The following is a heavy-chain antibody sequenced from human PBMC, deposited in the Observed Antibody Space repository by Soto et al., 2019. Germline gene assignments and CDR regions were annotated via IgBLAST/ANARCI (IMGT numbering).Heavy chain of an antibody. CDR1: GFTFDDYA. V-gene: IGHV3-9*01. CDR3: AKDIMGGSYYAFDI. D-gene: IGHD1-26*01. Sequence: GGSLRLSCAASGFTFDDYAMHWVRQAPGKGLEWVSGISWNSGSIGYADSVKGRFTISRDNAKNSLYLQMNSLRAEDTALYYCAKDIMGGSYYAFDIWGQGTMVTVSS. CDR2: ISWNSGSI. J-gene: IGHJ3*02.